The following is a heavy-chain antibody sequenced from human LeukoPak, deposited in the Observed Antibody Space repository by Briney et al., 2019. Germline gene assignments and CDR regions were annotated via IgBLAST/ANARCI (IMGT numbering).Heavy chain of an antibody. CDR3: ARARAYYDSSGYYYPIVYFDY. V-gene: IGHV4-4*07. D-gene: IGHD3-22*01. CDR2: IYTSGST. CDR1: GGSISSYY. Sequence: PSGTLSLTCTVSGGSISSYYWSRIRQPAGKGLEWIGRIYTSGSTNYNPSLKSRVTMSVDTSKNQFSLKLSSVTAADTAVYYCARARAYYDSSGYYYPIVYFDYWGQGTLVTVSS. J-gene: IGHJ4*02.